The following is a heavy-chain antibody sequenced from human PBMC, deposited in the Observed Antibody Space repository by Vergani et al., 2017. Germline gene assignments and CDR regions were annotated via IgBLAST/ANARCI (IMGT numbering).Heavy chain of an antibody. V-gene: IGHV3-30-3*01. J-gene: IGHJ5*02. Sequence: QVQLVESGGGVVQPGRSLRLSCAASGFTFSTYSMHWVRQAPGKGLECVAVISSDGTTKYYAGSVKGRFTISRDNSKNTLYLQMNSLRDEDTGVYYCARDLRLLYSRFDPWGQGTLVTVSS. CDR2: ISSDGTTK. CDR3: ARDLRLLYSRFDP. CDR1: GFTFSTYS. D-gene: IGHD5-12*01.